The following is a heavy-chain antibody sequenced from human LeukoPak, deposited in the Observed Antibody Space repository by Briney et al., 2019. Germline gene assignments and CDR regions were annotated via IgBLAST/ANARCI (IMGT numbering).Heavy chain of an antibody. V-gene: IGHV3-30*04. J-gene: IGHJ4*02. D-gene: IGHD3-3*01. CDR2: ISYDGSNK. Sequence: GRSLRLSCAASGFTFSSYAMHWVRQAPGKGLEWVAVISYDGSNKYYADSVKGRFTISRDNSKTTMYLKMNSLGDEDTAVYYCARVTSYDFWSGYSDWGQGTLVTVSS. CDR3: ARVTSYDFWSGYSD. CDR1: GFTFSSYA.